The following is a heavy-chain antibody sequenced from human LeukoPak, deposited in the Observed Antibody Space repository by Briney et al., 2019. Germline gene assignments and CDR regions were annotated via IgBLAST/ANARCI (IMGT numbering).Heavy chain of an antibody. J-gene: IGHJ4*02. Sequence: GGSLRLSCGASGFTFSSYAMSWVRQAPGKGLEWVSGISGSDGYTYYADSVKGRFTISRDNSKNTLYLQMNSLRAEDTAVYYCAKGQRLIWFGESLTYWGQGTLVTVSS. CDR3: AKGQRLIWFGESLTY. CDR1: GFTFSSYA. V-gene: IGHV3-23*01. D-gene: IGHD3-10*01. CDR2: ISGSDGYT.